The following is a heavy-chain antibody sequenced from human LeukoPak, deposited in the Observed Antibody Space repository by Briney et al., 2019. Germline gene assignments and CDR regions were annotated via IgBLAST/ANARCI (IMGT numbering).Heavy chain of an antibody. CDR1: GFTFSSYS. CDR3: ARDVSIAAAGTDY. Sequence: PGGSLRLSCAASGFTFSSYSMNWVRQAPGKGLEWVSYISSSSSTIYYADSVKGRFTISRDNSKNTLYLQMNSLRAEDTAVYYCARDVSIAAAGTDYWGQGTLVTVSS. CDR2: ISSSSSTI. J-gene: IGHJ4*02. V-gene: IGHV3-48*01. D-gene: IGHD6-13*01.